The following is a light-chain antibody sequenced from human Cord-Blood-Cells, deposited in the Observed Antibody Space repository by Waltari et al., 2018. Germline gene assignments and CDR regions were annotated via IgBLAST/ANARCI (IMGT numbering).Light chain of an antibody. J-gene: IGLJ1*01. CDR3: CSYAGSYV. CDR1: SSPLGGYTY. CDR2: DVS. V-gene: IGLV2-11*01. Sequence: QSALTQPRSVSGSPGQSATISCTGTSSPLGGYTYLSWYQQHPGKATKLMLYDVSTRPSGVPDRFSGSKSGNTASLTISGLQAEDEADYYCCSYAGSYVFGTGTKVTVL.